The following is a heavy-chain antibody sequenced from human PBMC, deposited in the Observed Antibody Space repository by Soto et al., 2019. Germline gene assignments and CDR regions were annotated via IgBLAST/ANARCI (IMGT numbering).Heavy chain of an antibody. Sequence: SETLSLTCTVSGGSISSYYWSWIRQPPGKGLEWIGYIYYSGSTNYNPSLKSRVTISVDTSKNQFSLKLGSVTAADTAVYYCARDNGREQYYDSSGYWYYFDYWGQGTLVTVSS. CDR3: ARDNGREQYYDSSGYWYYFDY. V-gene: IGHV4-59*01. CDR1: GGSISSYY. CDR2: IYYSGST. J-gene: IGHJ4*02. D-gene: IGHD3-22*01.